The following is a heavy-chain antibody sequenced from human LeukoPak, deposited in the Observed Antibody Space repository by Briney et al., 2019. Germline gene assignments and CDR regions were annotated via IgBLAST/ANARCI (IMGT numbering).Heavy chain of an antibody. Sequence: SETLSLTCTVSGGSISSSSYYWGWIRQPPGKGLEWIGSIYYSGSTYYNPSLKSRVTISVDTSKNQFSLKLSSVTAADTAVYYCARGGRYCSGGSCTPGAFDIWGQGTMVTVSS. CDR3: ARGGRYCSGGSCTPGAFDI. D-gene: IGHD2-15*01. CDR2: IYYSGST. CDR1: GGSISSSSYY. V-gene: IGHV4-39*07. J-gene: IGHJ3*02.